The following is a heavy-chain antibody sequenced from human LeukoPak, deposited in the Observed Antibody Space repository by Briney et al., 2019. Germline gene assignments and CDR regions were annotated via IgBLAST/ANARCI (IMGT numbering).Heavy chain of an antibody. D-gene: IGHD2-2*01. CDR1: GYTFTSYY. Sequence: ASVKVSCKASGYTFTSYYMHWVRQAPGQGLEWMGIINPSGGSTSYAQKFQGRVTMTRDMSTSTAYMELRSLRSDDTAVYYCARCYDLMYNWFDPWGQGTLVTVSS. J-gene: IGHJ5*02. CDR2: INPSGGST. CDR3: ARCYDLMYNWFDP. V-gene: IGHV1-46*01.